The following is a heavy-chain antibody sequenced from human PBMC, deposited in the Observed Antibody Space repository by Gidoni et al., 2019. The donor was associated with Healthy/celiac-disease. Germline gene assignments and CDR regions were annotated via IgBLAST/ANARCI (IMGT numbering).Heavy chain of an antibody. CDR3: ARALAGAATRGDGGWFDP. CDR2: IIPILGIA. D-gene: IGHD2-15*01. J-gene: IGHJ5*02. CDR1: GGTFSSYA. V-gene: IGHV1-69*04. Sequence: QVQLVQSGAEVKKPGSSVKVSCKASGGTFSSYAISWVRQAPGQGLEWMGRIIPILGIANYAQKFQGRVTITADKSTSTAYMELSSLRSEDTAVYYCARALAGAATRGDGGWFDPWGQGTLVTVSS.